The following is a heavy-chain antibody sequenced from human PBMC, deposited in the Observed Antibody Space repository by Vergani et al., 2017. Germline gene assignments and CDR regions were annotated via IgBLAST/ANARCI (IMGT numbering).Heavy chain of an antibody. D-gene: IGHD6-19*01. Sequence: QVQLVESGGGVVQPGGSLRLSCAASGFTFSSYGMHWVRQAPGKGLEWVAFIRYDGSNKYYADSVKGRFTISRDNSKNTLYLQMNSLRAEDTAVYYCAKDGAGSGWYLRKDYYYYGMDVWGQGTTVTVSS. CDR1: GFTFSSYG. V-gene: IGHV3-30*02. CDR3: AKDGAGSGWYLRKDYYYYGMDV. CDR2: IRYDGSNK. J-gene: IGHJ6*02.